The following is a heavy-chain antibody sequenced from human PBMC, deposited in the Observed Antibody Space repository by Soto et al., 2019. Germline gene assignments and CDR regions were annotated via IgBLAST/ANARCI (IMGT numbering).Heavy chain of an antibody. CDR2: IKYDGTIT. J-gene: IGHJ6*03. V-gene: IGHV3-74*01. CDR1: GFPFSSYW. Sequence: EVQLVESGGGSVQPGESLRLSCAASGFPFSSYWIHWVRQAPGKGLVWVSRIKYDGTITNYADSLKGRLTISRDNAENTVYPQMNSLRVEDTAVYYCVRGAKGGYYVDVWGKGTTVTVSS. CDR3: VRGAKGGYYVDV. D-gene: IGHD6-13*01.